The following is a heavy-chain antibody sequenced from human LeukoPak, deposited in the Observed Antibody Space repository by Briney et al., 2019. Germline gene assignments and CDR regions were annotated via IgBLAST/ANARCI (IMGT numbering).Heavy chain of an antibody. Sequence: ASVKVSCKASGYTFTSYDINWVRQATGQGLEWMGWMNPNSGNTGYAQKFQGRVTMTRNTSISTAYMELSSLRSEDTAVYYCARGPYGSGSYLSYYYYGMDVWGQGTTVTVSS. CDR3: ARGPYGSGSYLSYYYYGMDV. J-gene: IGHJ6*02. D-gene: IGHD3-10*01. V-gene: IGHV1-8*01. CDR1: GYTFTSYD. CDR2: MNPNSGNT.